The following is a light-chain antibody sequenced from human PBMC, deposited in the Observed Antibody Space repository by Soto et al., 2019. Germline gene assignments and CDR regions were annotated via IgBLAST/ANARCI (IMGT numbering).Light chain of an antibody. CDR3: CSYAGSSTSV. CDR1: SSDVGSYNL. J-gene: IGLJ1*01. V-gene: IGLV2-23*02. Sequence: QSALTQPASVSGSPGQSITISCTGTSSDVGSYNLVSWYQQHPGKAPKPMIYEVSKRPSGVSNRFSGSKSGNTASLTISGLQAEDEADYYCCSYAGSSTSVFGTGTKLTVL. CDR2: EVS.